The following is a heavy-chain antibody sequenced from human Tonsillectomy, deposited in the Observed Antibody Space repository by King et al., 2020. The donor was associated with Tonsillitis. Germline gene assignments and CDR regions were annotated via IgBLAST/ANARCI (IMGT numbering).Heavy chain of an antibody. CDR2: ISTYNGNT. CDR1: GYTFPNYG. J-gene: IGHJ3*02. Sequence: QLVQSGAEVKKPGASVKVSCKTSGYTFPNYGISWVRQAPGQGLEWMGWISTYNGNTNYAQKLQGRVTMTTDTSTSTAYMELRSLRSDDTAVYYCARGVSGGFWAGDAFDIWGQGTMVTVSS. CDR3: ARGVSGGFWAGDAFDI. D-gene: IGHD3-3*01. V-gene: IGHV1-18*01.